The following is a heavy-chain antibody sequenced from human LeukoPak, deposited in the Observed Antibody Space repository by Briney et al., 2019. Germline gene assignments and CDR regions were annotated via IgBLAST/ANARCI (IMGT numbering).Heavy chain of an antibody. CDR2: ISGSGGST. D-gene: IGHD3-10*01. CDR3: AKLSGLWFGEPYFDY. V-gene: IGHV3-23*01. Sequence: GGSLRLSCAASGFTFSSYAMSWVRQAPGKGLERVSAISGSGGSTYYADSAKGRFTISRDNSKNTLYLQMNSLRAEDTAVYYCAKLSGLWFGEPYFDYWGQGTLVTVSS. CDR1: GFTFSSYA. J-gene: IGHJ4*02.